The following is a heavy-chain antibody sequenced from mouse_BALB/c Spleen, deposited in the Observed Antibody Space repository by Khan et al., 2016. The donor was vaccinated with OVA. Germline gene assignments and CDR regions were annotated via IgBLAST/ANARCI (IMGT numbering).Heavy chain of an antibody. Sequence: LVKAWASVTISCKASGSSFNGYYIHWVKQSHGKSLEWIGYISCYNGAASYSQKFKGKATFTAHTSSTTAYLQINSLTSENYEVYYWARDGYYYALDYWGQGTSVTVSS. V-gene: IGHV1S34*01. D-gene: IGHD2-3*01. CDR3: ARDGYYYALDY. CDR2: ISCYNGAA. J-gene: IGHJ4*01. CDR1: GSSFNGYY.